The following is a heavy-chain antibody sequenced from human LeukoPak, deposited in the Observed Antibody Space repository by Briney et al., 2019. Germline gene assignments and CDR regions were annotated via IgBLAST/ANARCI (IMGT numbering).Heavy chain of an antibody. Sequence: GGSLRLSCAASGFTFSSYAMSWVRQAPGKGLEWVSAISGSGGSTYYADSVKGRFTISRDNSKNTLYLQMNSLRAEDTAVYYCAKARGGYGDYSPDYWGQGTLVTVSS. V-gene: IGHV3-23*01. J-gene: IGHJ4*02. CDR2: ISGSGGST. CDR1: GFTFSSYA. CDR3: AKARGGYGDYSPDY. D-gene: IGHD4-17*01.